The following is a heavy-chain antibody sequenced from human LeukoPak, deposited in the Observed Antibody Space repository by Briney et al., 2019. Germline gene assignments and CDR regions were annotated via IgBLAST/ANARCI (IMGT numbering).Heavy chain of an antibody. CDR2: ISSGSSIM. J-gene: IGHJ4*02. CDR3: AGVASGTFDY. D-gene: IGHD1-26*01. V-gene: IGHV3-48*02. CDR1: GFTFGSYS. Sequence: SGGSLRLSCVASGFTFGSYSMNWVRQAPGKGLEWVSYISSGSSIMYYADSVKGRFSISRDNAKNSLFLRMDSLRDDDTAVYYCAGVASGTFDYWGQGTLVTGSS.